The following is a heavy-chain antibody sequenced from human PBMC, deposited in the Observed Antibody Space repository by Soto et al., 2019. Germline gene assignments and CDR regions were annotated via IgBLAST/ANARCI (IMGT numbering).Heavy chain of an antibody. CDR3: ARDRSYYGSGSYSMANNWFDP. CDR1: GGSISSYY. CDR2: IYYSGST. Sequence: SETLSLTCTVSGGSISSYYWSWIRQPPGKGLEWIGYIYYSGSTNYNPSLKSRVTISVDTSKNQFSLKLSSVTAADTAVYYCARDRSYYGSGSYSMANNWFDPWGQGTLVTVSS. D-gene: IGHD3-10*01. V-gene: IGHV4-59*01. J-gene: IGHJ5*02.